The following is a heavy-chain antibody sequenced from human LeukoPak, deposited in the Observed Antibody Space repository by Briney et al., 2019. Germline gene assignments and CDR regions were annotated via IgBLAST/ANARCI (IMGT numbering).Heavy chain of an antibody. D-gene: IGHD2-15*01. CDR1: GYTFTSYG. Sequence: ASVKVSCKASGYTFTSYGISWVRQAPGQGLEWMGWISAYNGNRNYAQKLQDRVIMTTDTSTSTAYMELRSLRSDDTAVYYCARDGYCTGGSCYPHYWGQGTLVTVSS. V-gene: IGHV1-18*01. CDR2: ISAYNGNR. J-gene: IGHJ4*02. CDR3: ARDGYCTGGSCYPHY.